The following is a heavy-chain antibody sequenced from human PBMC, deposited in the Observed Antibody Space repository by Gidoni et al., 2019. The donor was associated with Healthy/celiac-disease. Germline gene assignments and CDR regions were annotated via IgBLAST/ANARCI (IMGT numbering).Heavy chain of an antibody. CDR1: GFTFSSYS. Sequence: EVQLVESGGGLVKPGGSLRLYGADSGFTFSSYSMNWGRQAPGKGLEWVASISSSSSYIYYADSVKGRFTISRDNAKNSLYLQMNSLRAEDTAVYYCARVWGHYGSGSYYPDSDYWGQGTLVTVSS. J-gene: IGHJ4*02. CDR3: ARVWGHYGSGSYYPDSDY. V-gene: IGHV3-21*01. CDR2: ISSSSSYI. D-gene: IGHD3-10*01.